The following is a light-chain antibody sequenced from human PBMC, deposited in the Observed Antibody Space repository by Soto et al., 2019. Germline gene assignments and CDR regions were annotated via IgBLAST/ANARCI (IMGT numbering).Light chain of an antibody. Sequence: QSVLTQPPSVSGAPGQRVTISCTGSSSNIGAGYDVHWYQQLPGTAPKLLIYGNSNRPSGVPDRFSGSKSGTSASLAITGLQAEDEADYYCSSYTSSSPYVFGTGTKLTVL. J-gene: IGLJ1*01. CDR3: SSYTSSSPYV. CDR1: SSNIGAGYD. V-gene: IGLV1-40*01. CDR2: GNS.